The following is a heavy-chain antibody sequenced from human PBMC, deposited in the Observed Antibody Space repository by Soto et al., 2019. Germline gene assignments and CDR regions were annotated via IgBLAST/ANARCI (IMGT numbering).Heavy chain of an antibody. CDR1: GSTVSGSA. CDR2: IRSKANNYAT. J-gene: IGHJ4*02. Sequence: EVQLVESGGGLVQPGGSLKLSCAASGSTVSGSAMHWVRQASGKGLEWVGRIRSKANNYATAFAASVKGRFTISRDDSKNTAYLQLNSLKTDDTAVYYCTTVQLGITDYWGQGTLVTVSS. CDR3: TTVQLGITDY. D-gene: IGHD7-27*01. V-gene: IGHV3-73*01.